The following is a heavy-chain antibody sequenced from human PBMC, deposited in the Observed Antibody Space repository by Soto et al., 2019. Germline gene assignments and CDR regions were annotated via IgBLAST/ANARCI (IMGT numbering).Heavy chain of an antibody. CDR1: GYTFTSYG. CDR3: ARDPLTYSSGWYRGSYNWFDP. Sequence: GASVKVSCKASGYTFTSYGISWVRQAPGQGLEWMGWISAYNGNTNYAQKLQGRVTMTTDTSTSTAYMELRSLRSDDTAVYYCARDPLTYSSGWYRGSYNWFDPWGQGTLVTVSS. CDR2: ISAYNGNT. D-gene: IGHD6-19*01. J-gene: IGHJ5*02. V-gene: IGHV1-18*01.